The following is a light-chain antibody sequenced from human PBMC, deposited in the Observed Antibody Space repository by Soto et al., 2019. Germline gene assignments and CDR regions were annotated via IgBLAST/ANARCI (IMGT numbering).Light chain of an antibody. CDR1: QSISGW. CDR3: QHSYSNFPIT. V-gene: IGKV1-5*01. J-gene: IGKJ5*01. CDR2: DAS. Sequence: DIQMTQSPSPLSASVGDRVTITCLASQSISGWLAWYQQKPGKAPNLLIFDASSLQSGVPSRFSGRGSGAEYTLTISSLQPEDFATYFCQHSYSNFPITFGQGTRLEIK.